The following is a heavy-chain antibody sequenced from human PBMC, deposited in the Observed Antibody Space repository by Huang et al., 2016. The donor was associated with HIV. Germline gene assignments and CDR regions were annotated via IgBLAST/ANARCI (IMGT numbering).Heavy chain of an antibody. V-gene: IGHV1-69*13. D-gene: IGHD4-4*01. CDR3: ARGSLEYSVSSSLDY. CDR1: GGPFRSYS. Sequence: QVQLLQSGAEVKKPGSSVKVSCKASGGPFRSYSIAWVRQAPGQGLEWMARLMPVFDSPKYAQKVQGRVRVTADESTSTGYMELRDLRPDDTAVYFCARGSLEYSVSSSLDYWGQGTHVTVSS. J-gene: IGHJ4*02. CDR2: LMPVFDSP.